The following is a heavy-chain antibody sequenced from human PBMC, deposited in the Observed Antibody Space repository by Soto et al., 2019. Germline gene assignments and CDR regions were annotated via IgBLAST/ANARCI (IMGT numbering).Heavy chain of an antibody. CDR2: IIPILGIA. V-gene: IGHV1-69*02. Sequence: SVKVSCKASGGTFSSYTISWVRQAPGQGLEWMGRIIPILGIANYAQKFQGRVTITADKSTSTAYMELSSLRSEDTAVYYCASLLYYYDSSGSFDYWGQGTLVTVSS. CDR1: GGTFSSYT. J-gene: IGHJ4*02. CDR3: ASLLYYYDSSGSFDY. D-gene: IGHD3-22*01.